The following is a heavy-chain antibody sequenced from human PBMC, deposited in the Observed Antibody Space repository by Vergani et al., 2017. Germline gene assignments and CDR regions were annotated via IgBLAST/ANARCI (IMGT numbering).Heavy chain of an antibody. CDR1: GGSITNYY. Sequence: QVQLQESGPGLVKPSETLSLTCSVSGGSITNYYWSWIRQPAGKGLEWIGRIYSSGNTNYNPSLQSRLTMSIDTSNNQFSLKLSSVTAADTAVYYCTRGFXWNAPRGAATALDIWGQGIMGTVSS. J-gene: IGHJ3*02. CDR2: IYSSGNT. D-gene: IGHD1-1*01. CDR3: TRGFXWNAPRGAATALDI. V-gene: IGHV4-4*07.